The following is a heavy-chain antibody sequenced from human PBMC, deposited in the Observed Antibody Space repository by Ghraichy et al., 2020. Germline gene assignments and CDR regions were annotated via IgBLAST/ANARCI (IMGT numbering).Heavy chain of an antibody. D-gene: IGHD6-19*01. V-gene: IGHV3-23*01. CDR3: AKAGAGATMAPLDY. CDR1: GLTFSNYA. Sequence: GESLNISCAASGLTFSNYAMSWVRQAPGKGLEWVSAISSTGGSTYYADSVKGRFTISRDNSKNTLYLQLNSLRAEDTAVYYCAKAGAGATMAPLDYWGQGTLVTVSS. J-gene: IGHJ4*02. CDR2: ISSTGGST.